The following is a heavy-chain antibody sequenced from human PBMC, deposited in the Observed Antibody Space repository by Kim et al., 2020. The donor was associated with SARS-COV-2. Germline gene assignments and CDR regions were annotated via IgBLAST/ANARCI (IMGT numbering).Heavy chain of an antibody. J-gene: IGHJ6*02. D-gene: IGHD3-9*01. Sequence: GGSLRLSCAASGFTFSSYGMHWVRQAPGKGLEWVAVISYDGSNKYYADSVKGRFTISRDNSKNTLYLQMNSLRAEDTAVYYCAKDGEGLGWNILTGYPTFYYYGMDVWGQGTTVTVSS. CDR1: GFTFSSYG. CDR2: ISYDGSNK. V-gene: IGHV3-30*18. CDR3: AKDGEGLGWNILTGYPTFYYYGMDV.